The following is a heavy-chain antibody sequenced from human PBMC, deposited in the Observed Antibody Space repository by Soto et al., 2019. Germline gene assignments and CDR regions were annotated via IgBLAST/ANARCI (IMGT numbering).Heavy chain of an antibody. CDR3: AKDFTTMVRLCDY. J-gene: IGHJ4*02. V-gene: IGHV3-9*01. CDR1: GFTFDDYA. CDR2: ISWDSTSI. Sequence: EVQLVESGGALVQPGRSLRLSCAASGFTFDDYAMHWVRQAPGKGPEWVSGISWDSTSIGYADSVKGRFTISRDNAKKSLYLQMNSLRAKDTAVYFCAKDFTTMVRLCDYWGQGTLVTVSS. D-gene: IGHD5-18*01.